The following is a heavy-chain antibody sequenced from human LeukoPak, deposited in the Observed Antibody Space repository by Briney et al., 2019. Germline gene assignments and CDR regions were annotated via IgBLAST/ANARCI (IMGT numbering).Heavy chain of an antibody. V-gene: IGHV3-74*01. CDR3: ARKPAPAD. CDR1: GFTFSIFW. J-gene: IGHJ4*02. D-gene: IGHD6-25*01. Sequence: PGGSLRLSCAASGFTFSIFWMHWVRQAPGKGLVWVSRIRTDGSSTSYADSVKGRFTISRDNAKNTLYLQMNSLRAEDTAVYYCARKPAPADWGQGTLVTVSS. CDR2: IRTDGSST.